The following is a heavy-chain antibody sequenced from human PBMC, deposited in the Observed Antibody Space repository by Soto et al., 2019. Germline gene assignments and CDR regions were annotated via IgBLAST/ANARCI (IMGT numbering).Heavy chain of an antibody. D-gene: IGHD2-15*01. V-gene: IGHV1-3*01. J-gene: IGHJ4*02. CDR1: GYTFTSYA. Sequence: QVQLVQSGAEVKKPGASVKVSCKASGYTFTSYAMHWVRQAPGQRLEWMGWINAGNGNTKYSQKFQGRVTITRDTAASTAYMELSSLRSEDTAVYYWARGQGGPAGPGDYWGQGTLVTVSS. CDR3: ARGQGGPAGPGDY. CDR2: INAGNGNT.